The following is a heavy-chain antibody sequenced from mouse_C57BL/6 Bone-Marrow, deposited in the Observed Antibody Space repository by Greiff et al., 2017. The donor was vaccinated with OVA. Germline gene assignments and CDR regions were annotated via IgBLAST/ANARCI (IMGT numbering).Heavy chain of an antibody. D-gene: IGHD1-1*01. V-gene: IGHV1-59*01. CDR1: GYTFTSYW. CDR2: IDPSDSYT. Sequence: QVQLQQPGAELVRPGPSVKLSCKASGYTFTSYWMHWVKQRPGQGLEWIGVIDPSDSYTNYNQKFKGKATLTVDTSSSTAYMQLSSLTSEDSAVYYCARERGNYYGPDYFDYWGQGTTLTVSS. CDR3: ARERGNYYGPDYFDY. J-gene: IGHJ2*01.